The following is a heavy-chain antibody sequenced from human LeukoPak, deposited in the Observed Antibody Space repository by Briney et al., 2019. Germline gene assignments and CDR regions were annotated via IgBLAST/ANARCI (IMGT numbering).Heavy chain of an antibody. CDR2: IYSGGGT. J-gene: IGHJ4*02. Sequence: GGSLRLSCAASGFTFSSYWMHWVRQAPGKGLEYISVIYSGGGTFYSGSVRGRFTISRDDSKNTLYLQMNSLRADDTAVYYCAKDSKGPAFWGQGTLVIVSS. V-gene: IGHV3-53*01. CDR3: AKDSKGPAF. D-gene: IGHD2-15*01. CDR1: GFTFSSYW.